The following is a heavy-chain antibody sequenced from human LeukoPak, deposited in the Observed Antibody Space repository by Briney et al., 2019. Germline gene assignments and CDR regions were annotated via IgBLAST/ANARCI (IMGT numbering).Heavy chain of an antibody. J-gene: IGHJ4*02. D-gene: IGHD2-15*01. Sequence: PGGSLRLSCAASGFIFSDAWMTWVRQAPGKGLEWVGRIKRKTDGGTTDYAAPVKGRFTISRDDSKTSLYLQMNNLKTEDTAVYYCTTDTRRVVVPKWGQGTLVIVSS. CDR1: GFIFSDAW. V-gene: IGHV3-15*01. CDR2: IKRKTDGGTT. CDR3: TTDTRRVVVPK.